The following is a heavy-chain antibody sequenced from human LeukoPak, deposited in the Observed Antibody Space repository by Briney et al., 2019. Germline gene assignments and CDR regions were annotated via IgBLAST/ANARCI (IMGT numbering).Heavy chain of an antibody. D-gene: IGHD3-3*01. J-gene: IGHJ4*02. CDR1: GDSVGSSIYY. Sequence: PSETLSLTCTVSGDSVGSSIYYWGWIRQPPGKGLEWIGTIYYSGSTYYNPSLKSRVIMSIDTSKNHFSLKLSSVTAADTAVYYCARQGYGVFDFWGQGTLVTVSS. CDR3: ARQGYGVFDF. V-gene: IGHV4-39*01. CDR2: IYYSGST.